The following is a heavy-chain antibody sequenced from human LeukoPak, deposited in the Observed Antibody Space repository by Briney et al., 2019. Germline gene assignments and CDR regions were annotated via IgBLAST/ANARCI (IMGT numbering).Heavy chain of an antibody. CDR3: ARVSIADSYNSYYMDV. Sequence: GGSLRLSCAASGFTFSSYWMHWVRQAPGKGRVWVSRINTDGSSTNYADSVKGRFTISRDNAKNTLYLQMNSLRVEDTGVYYCARVSIADSYNSYYMDVWGKGTTVTVSS. CDR1: GFTFSSYW. J-gene: IGHJ6*03. V-gene: IGHV3-74*01. D-gene: IGHD2-21*01. CDR2: INTDGSST.